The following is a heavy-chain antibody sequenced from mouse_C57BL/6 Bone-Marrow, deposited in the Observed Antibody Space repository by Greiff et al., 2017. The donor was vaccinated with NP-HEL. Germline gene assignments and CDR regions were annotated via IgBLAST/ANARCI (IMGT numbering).Heavy chain of an antibody. CDR1: GFTFSSYG. J-gene: IGHJ2*01. CDR2: ISSGGSYT. CDR3: ARHNWDVVDY. Sequence: EVQLVESGGDLVKPGGSLKLSCAASGFTFSSYGMSWVRQTPDKRLEWVATISSGGSYTYYPDSVKGRFTISRDKAKNTLYLQMSSLKSEDTAMYYCARHNWDVVDYWGQGTTLTVSS. V-gene: IGHV5-6*01. D-gene: IGHD4-1*01.